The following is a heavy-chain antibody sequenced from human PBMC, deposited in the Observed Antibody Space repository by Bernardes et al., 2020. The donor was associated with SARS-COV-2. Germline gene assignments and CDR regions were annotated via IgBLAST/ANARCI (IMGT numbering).Heavy chain of an antibody. D-gene: IGHD5-18*01. Sequence: SESLSLTCAGSGGSISSGGYSWSWLLQPPGKGLEWIGYIYHSGSTYYNPSLKSRVTISVDRSKNQFSLKLSSVTAADTAVYYCARNSYGYSFALRYFDLWGRGTLVTVSS. V-gene: IGHV4-30-2*01. J-gene: IGHJ2*01. CDR1: GGSISSGGYS. CDR3: ARNSYGYSFALRYFDL. CDR2: IYHSGST.